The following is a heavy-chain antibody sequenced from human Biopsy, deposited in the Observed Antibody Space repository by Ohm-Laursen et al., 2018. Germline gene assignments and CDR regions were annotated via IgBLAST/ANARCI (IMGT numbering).Heavy chain of an antibody. D-gene: IGHD7-27*01. CDR1: GLTFSSYW. CDR2: INPDGSEK. Sequence: GSLRLSCTASGLTFSSYWMTWVRKAPGKGLEWVANINPDGSEKYYADSVKGRFTISRDNAKNSLYLQMSSLRAEDTAIYYCARDIVTGVDYLDDWGQGTLVTVSS. J-gene: IGHJ4*02. CDR3: ARDIVTGVDYLDD. V-gene: IGHV3-7*01.